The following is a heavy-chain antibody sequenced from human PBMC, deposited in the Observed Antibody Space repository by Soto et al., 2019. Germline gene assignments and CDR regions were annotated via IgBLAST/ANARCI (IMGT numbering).Heavy chain of an antibody. CDR3: AKDLGTDDFWSAYYTYYYMDV. J-gene: IGHJ6*03. V-gene: IGHV3-23*01. Sequence: EVQLLESGGGLVQPGGSLRLSCAASGFTFSSYALNWVRQAPGKGLEWVSVISGSGDHTYYADSVKGRFTISRDNSKNTLYLQMNSLRAEDTAVYYCAKDLGTDDFWSAYYTYYYMDVWGKGTKVTVSS. CDR2: ISGSGDHT. D-gene: IGHD3-3*01. CDR1: GFTFSSYA.